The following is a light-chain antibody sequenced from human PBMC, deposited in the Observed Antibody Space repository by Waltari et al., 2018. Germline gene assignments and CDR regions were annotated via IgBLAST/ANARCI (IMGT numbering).Light chain of an antibody. CDR1: QSVGPY. Sequence: DIVLTQSPALLFFSPWERSPLSCRTSQSVGPYLAWYQQRPGQSPRLLIYASSTRATGTPARFSGSGSEADFTLTISSLQPDDFAVYYCQQRRHWPLTFGGGTRVEI. CDR2: ASS. J-gene: IGKJ4*01. CDR3: QQRRHWPLT. V-gene: IGKV3-11*01.